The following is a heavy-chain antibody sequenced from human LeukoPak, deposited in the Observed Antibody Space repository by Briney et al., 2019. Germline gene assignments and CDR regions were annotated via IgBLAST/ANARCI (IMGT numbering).Heavy chain of an antibody. CDR3: ARDDHYLVPTDDFDY. CDR1: GFTFSSYW. Sequence: GGSLRLSCAASGFTFSSYWMSWVRQAPGKGLEWVANIKQDGSEKYYVDSVKGRFTISRDNAKNSLYLQMNSLRAEDTAVYYCARDDHYLVPTDDFDYWGQGTLVTVSS. V-gene: IGHV3-7*03. CDR2: IKQDGSEK. D-gene: IGHD2-2*01. J-gene: IGHJ4*02.